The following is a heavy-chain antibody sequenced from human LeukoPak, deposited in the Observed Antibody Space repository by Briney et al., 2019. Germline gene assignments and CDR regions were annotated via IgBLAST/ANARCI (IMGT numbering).Heavy chain of an antibody. Sequence: ASVKVSCKASGYTFTGKFIHWVRQAPGQGLEWMGWIDPNSGGTDYAQKFRGRVAMTRDTSTSTAYMDLSSLISDDTAVYYCSRDREGLAYFDYWGQGTLVTVSS. CDR3: SRDREGLAYFDY. CDR2: IDPNSGGT. CDR1: GYTFTGKF. D-gene: IGHD3/OR15-3a*01. V-gene: IGHV1-2*02. J-gene: IGHJ4*02.